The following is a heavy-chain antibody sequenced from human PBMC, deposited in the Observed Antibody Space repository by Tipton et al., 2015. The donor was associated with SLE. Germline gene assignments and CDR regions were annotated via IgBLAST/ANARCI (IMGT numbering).Heavy chain of an antibody. V-gene: IGHV3-7*01. CDR2: IDYDGSQK. D-gene: IGHD3-16*01. J-gene: IGHJ4*02. CDR1: GFTFSTFW. CDR3: ARGGDSRVDY. Sequence: SLRLSCAASGFTFSTFWMTWVRQTPGKGLEWVANIDYDGSQKFYVDSVKGRFTISRDNAMNSLYLQMSSLRAEDTAVYCCARGGDSRVDYWGRGTLVTVSS.